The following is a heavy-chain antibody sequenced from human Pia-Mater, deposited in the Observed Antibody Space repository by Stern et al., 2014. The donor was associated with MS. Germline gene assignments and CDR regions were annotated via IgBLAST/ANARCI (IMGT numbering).Heavy chain of an antibody. D-gene: IGHD4-11*01. Sequence: QVQLQESGPGLVKPSETLSLTCSVSGGSITNRDYWGWIRQSPGKGLEWXGSVYSSGITYYRPSLKSRATISIDTSKNQFSLQLNSVTATDTAVYFCARGVTAVTNYVPNWCFDLWGRGTLVTISS. CDR1: GGSITNRDY. V-gene: IGHV4-39*02. CDR2: VYSSGIT. CDR3: ARGVTAVTNYVPNWCFDL. J-gene: IGHJ2*01.